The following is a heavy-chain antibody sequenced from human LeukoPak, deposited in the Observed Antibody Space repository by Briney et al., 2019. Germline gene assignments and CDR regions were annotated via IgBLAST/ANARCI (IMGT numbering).Heavy chain of an antibody. D-gene: IGHD6-6*01. CDR2: IYHSGST. CDR1: GYSISSGYY. CDR3: ARSIAARRGYIDY. J-gene: IGHJ4*02. Sequence: SETLSLTCTVSGYSISSGYYWGWIRQPPGKGLERLGSIYHSGSTYYNPSLKSRVTISVDTSKNQFSLKLSSVTAADTAVYYCARSIAARRGYIDYWGQGTLVTVSS. V-gene: IGHV4-38-2*02.